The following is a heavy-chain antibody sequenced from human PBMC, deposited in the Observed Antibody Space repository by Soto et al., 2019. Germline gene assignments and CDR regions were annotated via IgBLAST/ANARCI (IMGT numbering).Heavy chain of an antibody. J-gene: IGHJ6*02. CDR3: ARSGSSWPGTNYYYYGMDV. D-gene: IGHD6-13*01. CDR2: IYYSGST. CDR1: GGSISSYY. Sequence: SETLSLTCTVSGGSISSYYWSWIRQPPGNGLEWIGYIYYSGSTNYNPSLKSRVTISVDTSKNQFSLKLSSVTAADTAVYYCARSGSSWPGTNYYYYGMDVWGQGTTVTVSS. V-gene: IGHV4-59*01.